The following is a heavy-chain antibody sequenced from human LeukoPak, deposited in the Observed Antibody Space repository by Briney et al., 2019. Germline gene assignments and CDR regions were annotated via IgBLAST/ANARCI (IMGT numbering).Heavy chain of an antibody. CDR2: IYYSGST. CDR3: ARGLIGTIDY. CDR1: GGSISSSSYY. D-gene: IGHD3-16*01. V-gene: IGHV4-39*07. J-gene: IGHJ4*02. Sequence: SETLSLTCTVSGGSISSSSYYWGWIRQPPGKGLEWIGSIYYSGSTYYNPSLKSRVTISVDTSKNQFSLKLSSVTAADTAVYYCARGLIGTIDYWGQGTLVTVSS.